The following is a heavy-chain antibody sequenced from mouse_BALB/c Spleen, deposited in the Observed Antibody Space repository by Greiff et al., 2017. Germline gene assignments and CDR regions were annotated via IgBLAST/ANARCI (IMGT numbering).Heavy chain of an antibody. CDR2: IWAGGST. J-gene: IGHJ4*01. CDR1: GFSLTSYG. D-gene: IGHD1-1*01. CDR3: ASSHYGSFMDY. Sequence: VQLQESGPGLVQPSQSLSITCTVSGFSLTSYGVHWVRQPPGKGLEWLGVIWAGGSTNYNSALMSRLSISKDNSKSQVFLKMNSLQTDDTAMYYCASSHYGSFMDYWGQGTSVTVSS. V-gene: IGHV2-9*02.